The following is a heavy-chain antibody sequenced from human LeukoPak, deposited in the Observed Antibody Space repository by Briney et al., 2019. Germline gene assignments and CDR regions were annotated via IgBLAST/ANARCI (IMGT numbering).Heavy chain of an antibody. Sequence: GGSLTLSCAASGFTFSSYSVNWVRQAPGKGLEWVSSISSSSSYIYYADSVKGRFTISRDNAKNSLYLQMNSLRAEDTAVYYCARDGSGSYHLDYWGQGTLVTVSS. J-gene: IGHJ4*02. CDR3: ARDGSGSYHLDY. CDR2: ISSSSSYI. V-gene: IGHV3-21*01. CDR1: GFTFSSYS. D-gene: IGHD1-26*01.